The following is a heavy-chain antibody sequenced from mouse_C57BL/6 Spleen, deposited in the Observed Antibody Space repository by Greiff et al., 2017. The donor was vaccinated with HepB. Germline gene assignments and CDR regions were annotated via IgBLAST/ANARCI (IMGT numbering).Heavy chain of an antibody. CDR1: GYTFTSYW. V-gene: IGHV1-53*01. D-gene: IGHD1-1*01. CDR2: INPSNGGT. J-gene: IGHJ1*03. Sequence: QVQLQQPGPELVKPGASVKLSCKASGYTFTSYWMHWVKQRPGQGLEWIGNINPSNGGTNYNEKFKSKATLPVDKSSSTAYMKLSSLTSEDSAVYYCARGEGIYYYGSESRYWYFDVWGTGTTVTVSS. CDR3: ARGEGIYYYGSESRYWYFDV.